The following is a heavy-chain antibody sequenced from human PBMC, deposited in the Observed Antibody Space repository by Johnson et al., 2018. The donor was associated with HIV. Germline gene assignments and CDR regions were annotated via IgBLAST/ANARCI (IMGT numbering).Heavy chain of an antibody. CDR1: GFPFGDYA. CDR3: ARDSGSSWTSHAFDI. D-gene: IGHD6-13*01. Sequence: LESGGGLVQPGRSLRLPCTASGFPFGDYAISWVRQAPGKGLEWVGFIRSKTYGGTTEYAASVKGRFTISRDDSKSIAYLQMNSLKTEDTAVYYCARDSGSSWTSHAFDIWGQGTMVTVSS. CDR2: IRSKTYGGTT. J-gene: IGHJ3*02. V-gene: IGHV3-49*04.